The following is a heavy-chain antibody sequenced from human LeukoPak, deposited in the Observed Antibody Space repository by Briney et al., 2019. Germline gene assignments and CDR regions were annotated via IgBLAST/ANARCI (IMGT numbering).Heavy chain of an antibody. CDR2: ISWNSGSK. J-gene: IGHJ4*02. CDR1: GFTFDDYA. V-gene: IGHV3-9*03. CDR3: AKGQGHSSSYFDY. D-gene: IGHD6-6*01. Sequence: GRSLRLSCAVSGFTFDDYAMHWVRQAPGKGLEWVSGISWNSGSKGYADSVKGRFTISRDNAKNSLYLQMNSLRAEDMALYYCAKGQGHSSSYFDYWGQGTLVTVSS.